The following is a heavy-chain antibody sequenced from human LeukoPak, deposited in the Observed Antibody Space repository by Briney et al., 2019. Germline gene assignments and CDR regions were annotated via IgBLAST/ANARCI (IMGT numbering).Heavy chain of an antibody. J-gene: IGHJ4*02. V-gene: IGHV3-30-3*01. CDR2: ISKDGSDK. CDR1: GFTFSDYA. Sequence: GGSLRLSCAASGFTFSDYAMHWVRQAPGKGLEWVAVISKDGSDKYYPGSVRGRFTISRDNSKNTIYLQMDSLRAEDTAVYYCAKDESYYFDYWGQGTLVTVSS. CDR3: AKDESYYFDY. D-gene: IGHD1-26*01.